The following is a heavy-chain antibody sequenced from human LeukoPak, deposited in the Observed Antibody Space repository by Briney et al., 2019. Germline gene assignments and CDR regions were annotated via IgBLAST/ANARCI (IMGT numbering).Heavy chain of an antibody. D-gene: IGHD4-23*01. V-gene: IGHV1-69*04. J-gene: IGHJ3*02. CDR3: ARETVVPRPDDAFDI. CDR1: GGTFSSYA. Sequence: ASVKVSCKPSGGTFSSYAISWVRQAPGQGLEWMGRIIPVLDIANYAQKFQGRVTITADKSTSTAYMELSSLRSEDTAVYYCARETVVPRPDDAFDIWGQGTMVTVSS. CDR2: IIPVLDIA.